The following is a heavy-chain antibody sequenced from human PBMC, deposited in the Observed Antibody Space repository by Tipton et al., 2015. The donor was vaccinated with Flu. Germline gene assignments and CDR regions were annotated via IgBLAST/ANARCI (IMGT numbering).Heavy chain of an antibody. CDR1: GGSFSGYY. J-gene: IGHJ4*02. Sequence: TLSLTCAVYGGSFSGYYWSWIRQPPGKGPEWIGEINHSGSTNYNPSLKSRVTISVDTSKNQFSLKLSSVTAADTAVYYCASLRGYKPKSYFDYWGQGTLVTVSS. D-gene: IGHD5-18*01. CDR3: ASLRGYKPKSYFDY. CDR2: INHSGST. V-gene: IGHV4-34*01.